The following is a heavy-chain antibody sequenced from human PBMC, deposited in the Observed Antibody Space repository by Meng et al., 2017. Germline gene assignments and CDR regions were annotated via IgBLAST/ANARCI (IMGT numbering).Heavy chain of an antibody. D-gene: IGHD3-22*01. J-gene: IGHJ4*02. CDR3: ARDRQTYYYDSSGYFDY. CDR2: INAGNGNT. CDR1: GYTFTSYA. Sequence: GQLVQSGAEVKKPGASGKVSCKASGYTFTSYAMHWVRQAHGQRLEWMGWINAGNGNTKYSQKFQGRVTITRDTSASTAYMELSSLRSEDTAVYYCARDRQTYYYDSSGYFDYWGQGTLVTVSS. V-gene: IGHV1-3*01.